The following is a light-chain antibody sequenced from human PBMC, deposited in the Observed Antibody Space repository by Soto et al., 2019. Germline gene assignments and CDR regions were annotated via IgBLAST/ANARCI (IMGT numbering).Light chain of an antibody. Sequence: QSVLTQPASVSGSPGQSITLSCTGTSSDVGSYNLVSWYHQHPGTAPKLMIYESSKRPSGVSNRFSGSKSGNTASLAISGLRAENEADYYCCSFAGSNTFVFGTGTKVTVL. CDR3: CSFAGSNTFV. CDR2: ESS. J-gene: IGLJ1*01. V-gene: IGLV2-23*03. CDR1: SSDVGSYNL.